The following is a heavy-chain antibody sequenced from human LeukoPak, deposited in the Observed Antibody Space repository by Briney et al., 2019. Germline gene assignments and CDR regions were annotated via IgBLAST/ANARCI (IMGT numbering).Heavy chain of an antibody. Sequence: GGSLRLSCAASGFTFSSYAMSWVRQAPGKGLEWVSSISGSGGSTYYADSVKGRFTISRDNSKNTLYLQMNSLRAEDTAVYYCAKDHSSSSGIDYWGQGTLVTVSS. CDR1: GFTFSSYA. J-gene: IGHJ4*02. D-gene: IGHD6-6*01. V-gene: IGHV3-23*01. CDR3: AKDHSSSSGIDY. CDR2: ISGSGGST.